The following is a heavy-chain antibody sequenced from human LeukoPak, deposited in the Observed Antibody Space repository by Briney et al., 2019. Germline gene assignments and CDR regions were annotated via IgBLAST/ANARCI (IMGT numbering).Heavy chain of an antibody. Sequence: GGSLTLFCAVSGITLSNYGMRWVRQAPGEGLEWVAGISDSGGNTKYADSVKGRFTISRDNPKNTVYLQMNSLRAEDTAVYFCAKRGVVIRVILVAFHTEAYYFESWGQGALVTVSS. J-gene: IGHJ4*02. CDR2: ISDSGGNT. D-gene: IGHD3-22*01. CDR3: AKRGVVIRVILVAFHTEAYYFES. CDR1: GITLSNYG. V-gene: IGHV3-23*01.